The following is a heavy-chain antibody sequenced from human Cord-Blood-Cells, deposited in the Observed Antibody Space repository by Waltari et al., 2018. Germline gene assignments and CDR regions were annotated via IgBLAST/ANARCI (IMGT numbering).Heavy chain of an antibody. V-gene: IGHV1-24*01. J-gene: IGHJ5*02. D-gene: IGHD3-3*01. CDR3: ATGYYDFWSGFTTNWFDP. Sequence: QVQLVQSGAEVKKPGASVKVSCKVSGYTLTELSMHWVRQAPGKGLEWMGGCDPEDGETIYAQKFQGRVTMTEDTSTDTAYMELSSLRSEDTAVYYCATGYYDFWSGFTTNWFDPWGQGTLVTVSS. CDR2: CDPEDGET. CDR1: GYTLTELS.